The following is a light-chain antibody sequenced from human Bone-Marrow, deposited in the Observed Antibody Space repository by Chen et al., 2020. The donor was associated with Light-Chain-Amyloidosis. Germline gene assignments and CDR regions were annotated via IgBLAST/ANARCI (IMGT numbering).Light chain of an antibody. CDR3: QVWDRSSDRPV. CDR1: NIGSTS. J-gene: IGLJ3*02. V-gene: IGLV3-21*02. Sequence: SYVLTQSSSVSVAPGQTATIACGGNNIGSTSVHWYQQTPAQAPLLVVYDDSDRPSGIPERLSGSNSGNTATLTISRVEAGDEADDYCQVWDRSSDRPVFGGGTKLTVL. CDR2: DDS.